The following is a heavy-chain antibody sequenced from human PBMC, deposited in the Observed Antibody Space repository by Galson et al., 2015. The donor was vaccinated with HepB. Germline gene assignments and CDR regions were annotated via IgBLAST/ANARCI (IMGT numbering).Heavy chain of an antibody. CDR2: TRYDESNK. CDR1: GFSFSTYG. V-gene: IGHV3-30*02. D-gene: IGHD6-19*01. J-gene: IGHJ4*02. CDR3: AKVGLSDWYRSALGGIDY. Sequence: SLRLSCAASGFSFSTYGMHWVRQAPGKGLEWVAFTRYDESNKYYADSVKGRFTISRDNSKNTLYLQMNSLRAEDTAVYYCAKVGLSDWYRSALGGIDYWGQGTLVTVSS.